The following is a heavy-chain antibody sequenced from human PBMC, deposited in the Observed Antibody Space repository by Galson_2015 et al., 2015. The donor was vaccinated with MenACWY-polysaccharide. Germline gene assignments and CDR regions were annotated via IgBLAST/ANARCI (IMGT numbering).Heavy chain of an antibody. CDR3: ATDSRQQLALGAFDI. V-gene: IGHV1-24*01. CDR1: GYTLTELS. D-gene: IGHD6-13*01. Sequence: SVKVSCKVSGYTLTELSMHWVRQAPGKGLGWMGGFDPEDGETIYAQKFQGRVTMTEDTSTDTAYMELSSLRSEDTAVYYCATDSRQQLALGAFDIWGQGTMVTVSS. CDR2: FDPEDGET. J-gene: IGHJ3*02.